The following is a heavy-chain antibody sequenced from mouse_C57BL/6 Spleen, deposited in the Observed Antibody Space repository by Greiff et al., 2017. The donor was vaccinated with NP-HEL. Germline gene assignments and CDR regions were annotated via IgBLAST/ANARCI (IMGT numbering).Heavy chain of an antibody. CDR2: IDPSDSYT. CDR3: ARRGYGSSYLAWFAY. Sequence: VQLQQPGAELVKPGASVKLSCKASGYTFTSYWMQWVKQRPGQGLEWIGEIDPSDSYTNYNQKFKGKATLTVDTSSSTAYMQLSSLTSEDSAVYYCARRGYGSSYLAWFAYWGQGTLVTVSA. V-gene: IGHV1-50*01. D-gene: IGHD1-1*01. J-gene: IGHJ3*01. CDR1: GYTFTSYW.